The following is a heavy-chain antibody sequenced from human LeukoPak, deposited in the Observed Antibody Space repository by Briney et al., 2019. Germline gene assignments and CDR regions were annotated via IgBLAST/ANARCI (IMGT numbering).Heavy chain of an antibody. D-gene: IGHD1-26*01. CDR1: GFILGSYG. CDR3: AKDRLGALLYFDS. V-gene: IGHV3-23*01. CDR2: ISGSGGTT. Sequence: PGGSLRLSCAASGFILGSYGMSWVRQAPGKGLEWVSAISGSGGTTYYADSVKGRFTISRDNSMNTLYLQMNSLRAEDTAVYSCAKDRLGALLYFDSWGQGTLVTVSS. J-gene: IGHJ4*02.